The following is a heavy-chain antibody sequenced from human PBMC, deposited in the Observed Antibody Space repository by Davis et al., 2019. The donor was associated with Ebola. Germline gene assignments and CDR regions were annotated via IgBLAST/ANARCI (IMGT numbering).Heavy chain of an antibody. Sequence: GESLKISCTGSGYTFSGHWIGWVRQVPGKGLEWMGIVHPSDSDTRYSPSFQGQVTISADWSITTAYLQWNSLKPSDTAIYYCAVASAYGPFDYWGQGTLLTVSS. V-gene: IGHV5-51*01. D-gene: IGHD2-2*01. CDR2: VHPSDSDT. J-gene: IGHJ4*01. CDR1: GYTFSGHW. CDR3: AVASAYGPFDY.